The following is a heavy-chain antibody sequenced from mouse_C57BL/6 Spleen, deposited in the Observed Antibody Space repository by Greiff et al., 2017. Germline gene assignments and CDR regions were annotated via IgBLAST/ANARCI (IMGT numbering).Heavy chain of an antibody. CDR1: GFTFSDYG. CDR3: EIYYDYDGAMDY. V-gene: IGHV5-17*01. Sequence: EVKLMESGGGLVKPGGSLKLSCAASGFTFSDYGMHWVRQAPEKGLEWVAYISSGSSTIYYADTVKGRFTISRDNAKNTLFLQLTSLRCEDTAMYSCEIYYDYDGAMDYWGQGTSVTVSS. D-gene: IGHD2-4*01. CDR2: ISSGSSTI. J-gene: IGHJ4*01.